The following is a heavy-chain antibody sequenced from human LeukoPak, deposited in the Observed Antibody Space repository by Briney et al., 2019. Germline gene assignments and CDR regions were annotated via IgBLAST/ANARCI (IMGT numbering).Heavy chain of an antibody. CDR1: GGSFSGYY. Sequence: SETLSLTCAVYGGSFSGYYWSWIRQPPGKGLEWIGEINHSGSTNYNPSLKSRVIISVDTSKNQFSLKLSSVTAAATAVYYCARHRRMVRGVTPHYYYMDVWGKGTTVTISS. D-gene: IGHD3-10*01. V-gene: IGHV4-34*01. J-gene: IGHJ6*03. CDR3: ARHRRMVRGVTPHYYYMDV. CDR2: INHSGST.